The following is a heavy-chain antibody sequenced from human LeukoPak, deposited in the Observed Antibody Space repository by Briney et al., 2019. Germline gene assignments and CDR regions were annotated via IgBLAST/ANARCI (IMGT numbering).Heavy chain of an antibody. J-gene: IGHJ4*02. Sequence: ASVTVSCKASGYTFTSYYMHWVRQAPGQGLEWMGIINPSDGSTSYAQKFQGRVTMTRDTSTSTVYMELSSLRSEDTAVYYCARDRPIDYYDSSGYQEPDYWGQGTLVTVSS. D-gene: IGHD3-22*01. CDR1: GYTFTSYY. V-gene: IGHV1-46*01. CDR2: INPSDGST. CDR3: ARDRPIDYYDSSGYQEPDY.